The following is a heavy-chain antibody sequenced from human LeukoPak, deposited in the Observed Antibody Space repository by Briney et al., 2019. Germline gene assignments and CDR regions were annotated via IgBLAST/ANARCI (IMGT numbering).Heavy chain of an antibody. CDR1: GFTFSSYG. Sequence: PGGSLRLSCAASGFTFSSYGMHWVRQAPGKGLEWVAVIWYDGSNKYYADSVKGRFTISRDNSKNTLYLQMNSLKAEDTAVYYCARGSAAGTYFDYWGQGTLVTVSS. CDR2: IWYDGSNK. V-gene: IGHV3-33*08. D-gene: IGHD6-13*01. J-gene: IGHJ4*02. CDR3: ARGSAAGTYFDY.